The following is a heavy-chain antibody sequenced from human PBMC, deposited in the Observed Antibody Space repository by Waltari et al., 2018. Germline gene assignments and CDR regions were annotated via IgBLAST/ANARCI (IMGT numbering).Heavy chain of an antibody. V-gene: IGHV1-18*01. Sequence: QVQLVQSGAEVKKPGASVKVSCKASGYTFTSYGISWVRQAPGQGLEWMGWISANKGNTNKAHKLQGRGTMTTDTSTSTAYMELRSLRSDDTAVYYCARVDGDYEVGVYDYWGQGTLVTVSS. CDR2: ISANKGNT. D-gene: IGHD4-17*01. CDR3: ARVDGDYEVGVYDY. J-gene: IGHJ4*02. CDR1: GYTFTSYG.